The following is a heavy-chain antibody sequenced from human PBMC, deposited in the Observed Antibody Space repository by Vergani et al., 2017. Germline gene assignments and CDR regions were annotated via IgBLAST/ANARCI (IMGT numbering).Heavy chain of an antibody. CDR3: ARDGDYYDSSGYYYF. D-gene: IGHD3-22*01. V-gene: IGHV4-39*07. J-gene: IGHJ3*01. CDR2: IYYSGST. CDR1: GGSISSYY. Sequence: QVQLQESGPGLVKPSETLSLTCTVSGGSISSYYWGWIRQPPGKGLEWIGSIYYSGSTYYNPSLKSRVTISVDTSKNQFSLKLSSVTAADTAVYYCARDGDYYDSSGYYYFWGQGTMVTVSS.